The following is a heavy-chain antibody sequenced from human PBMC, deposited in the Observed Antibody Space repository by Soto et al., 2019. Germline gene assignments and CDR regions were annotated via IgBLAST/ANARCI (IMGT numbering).Heavy chain of an antibody. V-gene: IGHV3-33*01. J-gene: IGHJ3*01. CDR3: ARDSGTPGDGSLSGAFAF. Sequence: GGSLRLSCAASGFRFSSYAMHWVRQAPGKGLEWLAIIWYDGSNKYYAEFLKGRFTISRDNSKNTVYLQMNSLRTDDTAVYYCARDSGTPGDGSLSGAFAFWGQGTMVTVSS. CDR2: IWYDGSNK. D-gene: IGHD6-6*01. CDR1: GFRFSSYA.